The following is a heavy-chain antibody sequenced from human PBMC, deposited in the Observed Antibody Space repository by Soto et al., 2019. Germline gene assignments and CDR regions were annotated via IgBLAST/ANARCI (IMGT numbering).Heavy chain of an antibody. J-gene: IGHJ6*03. D-gene: IGHD2-2*01. CDR2: ISGSGGST. CDR1: GFTFSSYA. CDR3: AKDPVVVSVFYYYYYMDV. Sequence: GGSLRLSCAASGFTFSSYAMSWVRQAPGKGLEWVSAISGSGGSTYYADSVKGRFTISRDNSKNTLYLQMNSLRAEDTAVYYCAKDPVVVSVFYYYYYMDVWGKGTTVTVSS. V-gene: IGHV3-23*01.